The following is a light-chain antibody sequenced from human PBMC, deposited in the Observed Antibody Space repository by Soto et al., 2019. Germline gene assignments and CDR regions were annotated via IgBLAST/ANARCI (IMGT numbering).Light chain of an antibody. J-gene: IGKJ1*01. V-gene: IGKV1-39*01. CDR2: GAS. Sequence: DIQMTQSPSSLSVFVGDRVTMTCRASQKISSYLNWYQQKPGKAPKQLIFGASSLQSGVPSRFSGRGSGTDFTLTISSLQPEDFATYYCQQSYITPGTFGQGTNVEVK. CDR3: QQSYITPGT. CDR1: QKISSY.